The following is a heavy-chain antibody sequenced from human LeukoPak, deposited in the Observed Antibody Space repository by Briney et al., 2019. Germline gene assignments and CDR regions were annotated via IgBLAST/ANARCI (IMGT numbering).Heavy chain of an antibody. CDR3: ARDGGYYDILTGYLSPYFDY. CDR1: GFTFSSYE. CDR2: ISSSGSTI. Sequence: GGSLTLSCAASGFTFSSYEMNWVRQAPGKGLEWVSYISSSGSTIYYADSVKGRFTISRDNAKNSLYLQMNSLRAEDTAVYYCARDGGYYDILTGYLSPYFDYWGQGTLVTVSS. D-gene: IGHD3-9*01. V-gene: IGHV3-48*03. J-gene: IGHJ4*02.